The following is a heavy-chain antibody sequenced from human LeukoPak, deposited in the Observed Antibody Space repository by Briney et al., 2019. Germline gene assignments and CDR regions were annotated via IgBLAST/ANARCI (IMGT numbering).Heavy chain of an antibody. V-gene: IGHV3-21*01. CDR1: GFTFSSYS. D-gene: IGHD3-9*01. Sequence: PGGSLRLSCAASGFTFSSYSMNWVRQAPGKGLEWVSSISSSSSYIYYADSVKGRITISRDNAKNSLYLQMNSLRAEDTAVYYCARDGTPYYDILTGYSDYWGQGTLVTVSS. CDR2: ISSSSSYI. CDR3: ARDGTPYYDILTGYSDY. J-gene: IGHJ4*02.